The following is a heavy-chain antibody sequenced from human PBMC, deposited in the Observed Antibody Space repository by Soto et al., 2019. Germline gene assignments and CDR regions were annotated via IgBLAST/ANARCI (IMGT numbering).Heavy chain of an antibody. CDR3: TQDGGSRDWLTVN. J-gene: IGHJ4*02. CDR2: ITGGGDNT. D-gene: IGHD3-9*01. Sequence: EVQLLESGGDLVQPGGSLRLSCAASGFTFTSYAMSWIRQAPGKGLEWVSGITGGGDNTYYADSVKGRFTISRDNSKNTLYLQMNSLRAEDTAFYYCTQDGGSRDWLTVNWGQGTLVTVSS. V-gene: IGHV3-23*01. CDR1: GFTFTSYA.